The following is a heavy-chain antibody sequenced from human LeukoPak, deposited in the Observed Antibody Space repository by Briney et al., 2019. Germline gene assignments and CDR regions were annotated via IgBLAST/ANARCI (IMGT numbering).Heavy chain of an antibody. V-gene: IGHV1-8*01. D-gene: IGHD6-13*01. CDR3: ARVVVSSWWGGGYLPL. J-gene: IGHJ2*01. Sequence: ASVKVSCKASGFTFGRYEVNWVRQATGQGLEWLGWMDPNSDTSGYAQKFQGRVTMTRNTSINTAYMELSSLRSDDTAVYYCARVVVSSWWGGGYLPLWGRGTQVNVSS. CDR1: GFTFGRYE. CDR2: MDPNSDTS.